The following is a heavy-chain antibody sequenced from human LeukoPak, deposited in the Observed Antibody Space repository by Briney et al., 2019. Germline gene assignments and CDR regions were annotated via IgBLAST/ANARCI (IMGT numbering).Heavy chain of an antibody. D-gene: IGHD3-10*01. J-gene: IGHJ4*02. CDR2: IGDSGGST. Sequence: GGPQRLSCAASGFTLGAMGWLRQAPGKGLEWVSTIGDSGGSTYYADSVKGRFTISRDNSKNMLYLQMNSLRAEDSAVYYCAKYRGFGDSYDSWGQGTLVTVSS. CDR3: AKYRGFGDSYDS. V-gene: IGHV3-23*01. CDR1: GFTLGAMG.